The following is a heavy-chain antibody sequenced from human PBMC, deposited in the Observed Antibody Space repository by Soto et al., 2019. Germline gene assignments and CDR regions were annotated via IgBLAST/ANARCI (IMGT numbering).Heavy chain of an antibody. CDR1: GYTFTSYW. D-gene: IGHD2-15*01. CDR2: IYPGDSDT. V-gene: IGHV5-51*01. CDR3: ARVYCSGGSCYLYAFDI. Sequence: GESLKISCQASGYTFTSYWIGWVRQVPGKGLEWMGIIYPGDSDTRYSPSFQGQVTISADKSISTAYLQWSSLKASDTAMYYCARVYCSGGSCYLYAFDIWGQGTMVTVSS. J-gene: IGHJ3*02.